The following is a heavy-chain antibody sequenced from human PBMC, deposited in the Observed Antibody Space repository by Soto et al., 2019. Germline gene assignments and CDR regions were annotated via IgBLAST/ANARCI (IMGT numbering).Heavy chain of an antibody. CDR3: ARDPAPYSSSWLD. V-gene: IGHV1-69*13. D-gene: IGHD6-13*01. J-gene: IGHJ4*02. CDR2: IIPIFGTA. Sequence: SVKVSCKASGGTFSSYAISWVRQAPGQGLEWMGGIIPIFGTANYAQKFQGRVTITADESTSTAYMELSSLRSEDTAVYYCARDPAPYSSSWLDWGQGTLVTVSS. CDR1: GGTFSSYA.